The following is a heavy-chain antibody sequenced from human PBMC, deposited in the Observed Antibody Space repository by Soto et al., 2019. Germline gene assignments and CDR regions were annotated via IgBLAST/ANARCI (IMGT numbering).Heavy chain of an antibody. CDR3: ARHVVDRGVHS. CDR1: GFTFRDYA. Sequence: EVEVLESGGDLVQPGGSLRLSCTASGFTFRDYAMTWVRQAPGQGLEYVSSITNRGDHTYYADSVKGRFTISRDNSKNTLYLQVNSLRVGDTAIYYCARHVVDRGVHSWGQGTLVTVSS. D-gene: IGHD2-8*01. J-gene: IGHJ5*02. CDR2: ITNRGDHT. V-gene: IGHV3-23*01.